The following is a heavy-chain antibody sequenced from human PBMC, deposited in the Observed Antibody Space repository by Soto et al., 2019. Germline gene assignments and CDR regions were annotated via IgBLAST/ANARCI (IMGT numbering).Heavy chain of an antibody. J-gene: IGHJ6*02. D-gene: IGHD2-15*01. CDR1: GFTFSDYY. Sequence: QVQLVESGGGLVKPGGSLRLSCAASGFTFSDYYMSWIRQAPGKGLEWVSSISSIGGTIYYADSVKGRCTISRDNAKNSLYLHMNSLRAEDTAVYYCARDELDVVVVAGTYHYYAMDVWGQGTTVTVSS. CDR2: ISSIGGTI. V-gene: IGHV3-11*01. CDR3: ARDELDVVVVAGTYHYYAMDV.